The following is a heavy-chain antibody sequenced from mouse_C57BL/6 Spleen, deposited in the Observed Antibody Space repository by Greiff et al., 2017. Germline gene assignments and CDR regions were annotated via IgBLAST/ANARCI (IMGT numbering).Heavy chain of an antibody. CDR3: ARGPDWDEYAMDY. CDR1: GYAFTNYL. Sequence: QVQLQQSGAELVRPGTSVKVSCKASGYAFTNYLIEWVKQRPGQGLEWIGVINPGSGGTNYNEKFKGKATLTADKSSSTAYMQLSSLTSEDSAVYFCARGPDWDEYAMDYWGQGTSVTV. J-gene: IGHJ4*01. CDR2: INPGSGGT. V-gene: IGHV1-54*01. D-gene: IGHD4-1*01.